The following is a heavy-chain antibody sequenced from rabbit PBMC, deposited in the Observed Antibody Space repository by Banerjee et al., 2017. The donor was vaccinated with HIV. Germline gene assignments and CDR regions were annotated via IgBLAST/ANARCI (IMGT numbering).Heavy chain of an antibody. V-gene: IGHV1S40*01. J-gene: IGHJ4*01. CDR2: INAISGDT. D-gene: IGHD4-2*01. CDR1: GFSFSNGYV. Sequence: QSLEESGGDLVKPGASLTLTCKASGFSFSNGYVMCWVRQAPGKGLEWIACINAISGDTVYATWAKGRFTISKTSSTTVTLQMTSLTAADTATYFCARDAGYAGSNLWGPGTLVTVS. CDR3: ARDAGYAGSNL.